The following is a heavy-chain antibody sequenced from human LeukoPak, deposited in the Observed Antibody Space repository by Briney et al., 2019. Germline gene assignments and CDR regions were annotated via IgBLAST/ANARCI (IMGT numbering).Heavy chain of an antibody. CDR3: ARDWDYYGSGINYYFDY. CDR2: IYSGGST. V-gene: IGHV3-53*01. D-gene: IGHD3-10*01. J-gene: IGHJ4*02. CDR1: GFTVSSNY. Sequence: GGSLRLSCAASGFTVSSNYMSWVRQAPGKGLEWVSVIYSGGSTYYADSVKGRFTISRDNSKNTLYLQMNSLRAEDTAVYYCARDWDYYGSGINYYFDYWGQGTLVTVSS.